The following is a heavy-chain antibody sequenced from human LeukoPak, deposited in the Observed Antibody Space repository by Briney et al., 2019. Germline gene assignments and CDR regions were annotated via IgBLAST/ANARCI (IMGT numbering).Heavy chain of an antibody. CDR1: GGSISNYY. J-gene: IGHJ4*02. CDR3: ARDLEPTIPDY. CDR2: IYYSGST. V-gene: IGHV4-59*01. D-gene: IGHD1-14*01. Sequence: PSETLSLTCTVSGGSISNYYWSWIRQPPGKGLEWIGYIYYSGSTNYNPSLKGRVTISVDTSKNQFSLKLSSVTAADTAVYYCARDLEPTIPDYWGQGTLVTVSS.